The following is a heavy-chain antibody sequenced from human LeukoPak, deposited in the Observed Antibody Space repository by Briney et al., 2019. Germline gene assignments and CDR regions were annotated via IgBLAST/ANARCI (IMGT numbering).Heavy chain of an antibody. V-gene: IGHV1-2*02. CDR3: ARVDGGEWYYFDY. CDR2: SNPNNGGT. D-gene: IGHD2-8*02. Sequence: ASVKVSCKASGYTFTGYYMHWVRQAPGQGLEWMGWSNPNNGGTNYARKFQGRVTMTLDTSISTAYMELSRLRSDDTAIYYCARVDGGEWYYFDYWGQGTLVTVSS. J-gene: IGHJ4*02. CDR1: GYTFTGYY.